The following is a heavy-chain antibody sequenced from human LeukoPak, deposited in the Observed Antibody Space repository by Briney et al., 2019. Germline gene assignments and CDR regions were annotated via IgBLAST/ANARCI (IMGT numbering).Heavy chain of an antibody. CDR3: AKSPRYYYDSSGMAMVY. J-gene: IGHJ4*02. V-gene: IGHV3-23*01. D-gene: IGHD3-22*01. CDR2: ISGSGGST. CDR1: GFTFSSYA. Sequence: AGGSLRLSCAASGFTFSSYAMSWVRQAPGKGLDWVSAISGSGGSTYYADSVKGRFTISRDNSKNTLYLQMNSLRAEDTAVYYCAKSPRYYYDSSGMAMVYWGQGTLVTVSS.